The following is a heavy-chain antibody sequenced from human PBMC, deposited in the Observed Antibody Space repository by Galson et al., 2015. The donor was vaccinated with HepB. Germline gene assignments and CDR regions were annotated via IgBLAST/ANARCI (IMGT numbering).Heavy chain of an antibody. CDR1: GASITNDY. V-gene: IGHV4-59*01. CDR2: IYNNDNT. J-gene: IGHJ4*02. CDR3: SRGAVRYYATY. D-gene: IGHD3-22*01. Sequence: SETLSLTCTVSGASITNDYWSWIRQPPGKGLEWIGYIYNNDNTNYNPSLRSRVTISVDTSKNQFSLKLSSVTAADTAVYYCSRGAVRYYATYWGQGTLVTVSS.